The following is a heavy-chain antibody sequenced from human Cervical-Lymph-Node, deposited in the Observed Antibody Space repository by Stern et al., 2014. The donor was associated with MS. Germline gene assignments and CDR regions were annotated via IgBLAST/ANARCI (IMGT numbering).Heavy chain of an antibody. CDR3: ARDNDDNGMDV. V-gene: IGHV1-69*01. Sequence: QVQLVQSGADVKKPGSSVKVSCTASGDTFINFGISWVRQAPGQGLEWMGGVIPLFGTTEYAQKFQGRVTISADESANTVYMELSGLRSEDTAVYYCARDNDDNGMDVWGQGTTVTVPS. CDR1: GDTFINFG. D-gene: IGHD1-1*01. J-gene: IGHJ6*02. CDR2: VIPLFGTT.